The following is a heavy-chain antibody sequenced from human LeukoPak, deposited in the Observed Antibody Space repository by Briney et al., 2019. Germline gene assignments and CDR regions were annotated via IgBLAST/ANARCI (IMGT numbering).Heavy chain of an antibody. Sequence: ASVKVSCKVSGYTLTELSMHWVRQAPGKGLEWMGGFDPEDGETIYAQKFQGRVTMTEDTSTDTAYMELSSLRSEDTAVYYCATKVPAAIESQFDYWGQGTLVTVSS. CDR2: FDPEDGET. V-gene: IGHV1-24*01. D-gene: IGHD2-2*01. CDR3: ATKVPAAIESQFDY. J-gene: IGHJ4*02. CDR1: GYTLTELS.